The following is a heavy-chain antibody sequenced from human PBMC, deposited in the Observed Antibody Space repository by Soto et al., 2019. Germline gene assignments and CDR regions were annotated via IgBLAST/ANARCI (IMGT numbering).Heavy chain of an antibody. CDR3: ASRGVVRGVIIAHYYYYGMDV. D-gene: IGHD3-10*01. J-gene: IGHJ6*02. CDR1: GYTFTNFG. V-gene: IGHV1-18*01. Sequence: ASVKVSCKASGYTFTNFGISWVRQAPGQGLEWMGWISAYNGNTNYAQKFQGRVTMTTDTSTSTAYMEVRSLRFDDTAVYYCASRGVVRGVIIAHYYYYGMDVWGQGTTVTVSS. CDR2: ISAYNGNT.